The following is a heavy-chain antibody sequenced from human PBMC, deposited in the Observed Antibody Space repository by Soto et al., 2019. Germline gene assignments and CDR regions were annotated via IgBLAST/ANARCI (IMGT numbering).Heavy chain of an antibody. V-gene: IGHV4-59*01. CDR1: GGSISGYY. J-gene: IGHJ3*02. D-gene: IGHD5-18*01. Sequence: SETLSLTCTVSGGSISGYYWNWIRQPPGKGLEYIGHIYYIGTTDYNPSLKSRATISVDTSKNQFSLKLTSVTAADTAVYFCARSGSKYGANAFDIWDQGTMVTVSS. CDR3: ARSGSKYGANAFDI. CDR2: IYYIGTT.